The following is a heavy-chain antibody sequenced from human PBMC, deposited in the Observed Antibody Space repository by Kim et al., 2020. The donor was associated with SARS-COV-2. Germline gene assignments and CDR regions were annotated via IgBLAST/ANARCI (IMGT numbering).Heavy chain of an antibody. J-gene: IGHJ6*02. CDR1: GFTFDDYA. Sequence: GGSLRLSCAASGFTFDDYAMHWVRQAPGKGLEWVSLISGDGDSTYYADSVKGRFTISRDNSKNSLYLQMNSLRPEDTAWNDCAKPSLMWISFGMDVWGQGTTVTVSS. CDR2: ISGDGDST. V-gene: IGHV3-43*02. D-gene: IGHD5-12*01. CDR3: AKPSLMWISFGMDV.